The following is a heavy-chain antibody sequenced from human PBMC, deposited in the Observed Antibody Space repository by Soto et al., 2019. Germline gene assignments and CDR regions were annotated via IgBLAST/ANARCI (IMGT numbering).Heavy chain of an antibody. Sequence: QVQLVQSGAEVKKPGSSVKVSCKSSGGTFSSYAISWVRQAPGQGLEWMGGIIPIFGTSNYAQKFQDRVTITADESKGTAYMELSSLSSDETAVYYCAIDRQGGLRSERWVGERDYLYYYYGMDGWGQWTTVTVSS. V-gene: IGHV1-69*01. CDR2: IIPIFGTS. J-gene: IGHJ6*02. CDR3: AIDRQGGLRSERWVGERDYLYYYYGMDG. D-gene: IGHD2-21*01. CDR1: GGTFSSYA.